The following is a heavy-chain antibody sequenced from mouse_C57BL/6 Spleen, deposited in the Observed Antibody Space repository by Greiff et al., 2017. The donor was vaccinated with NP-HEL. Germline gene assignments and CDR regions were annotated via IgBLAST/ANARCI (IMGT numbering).Heavy chain of an antibody. V-gene: IGHV3-8*01. J-gene: IGHJ1*03. Sequence: DVKLVESGPGLAKPSQTLSLTCSVTGYSITSDYWNWIRKFPGNKLEYMGYISYSGSTYYNPSLKSRISITRDTSKNQYYLQLNSVTTEDTATYYCARLGPYYYGSSYWYFDVWGTGTTVTVSS. CDR2: ISYSGST. CDR3: ARLGPYYYGSSYWYFDV. CDR1: GYSITSDY. D-gene: IGHD1-1*01.